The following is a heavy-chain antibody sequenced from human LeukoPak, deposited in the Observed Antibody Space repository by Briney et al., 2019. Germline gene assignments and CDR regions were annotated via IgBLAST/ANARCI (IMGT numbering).Heavy chain of an antibody. D-gene: IGHD3-3*01. CDR3: SRHRGYDFWSGFYYYYGMDV. CDR2: INHSGST. Sequence: SETLSLTCAVYDGSFSGYYWSWIRQPPGKGLEWIGEINHSGSTNYNPSLKSRVTISVDTSKNQFSLKLSSVTAADTAVYYCSRHRGYDFWSGFYYYYGMDVWGQGTTVTVSS. J-gene: IGHJ6*02. V-gene: IGHV4-34*01. CDR1: DGSFSGYY.